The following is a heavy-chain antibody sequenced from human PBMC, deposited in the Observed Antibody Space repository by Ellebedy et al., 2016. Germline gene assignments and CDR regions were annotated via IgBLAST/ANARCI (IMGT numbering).Heavy chain of an antibody. CDR1: GYSFARSW. D-gene: IGHD2-8*01. Sequence: GESLKISCKGSGYSFARSWIGWVRQMPGKGLEWMGIIYPGDSDTRYSPSFQGQVTISADKSISTAYLQWSSLKASDTAMYYCASQGCTNGVCFPDYWGQGTLVTVSS. J-gene: IGHJ4*02. V-gene: IGHV5-51*01. CDR2: IYPGDSDT. CDR3: ASQGCTNGVCFPDY.